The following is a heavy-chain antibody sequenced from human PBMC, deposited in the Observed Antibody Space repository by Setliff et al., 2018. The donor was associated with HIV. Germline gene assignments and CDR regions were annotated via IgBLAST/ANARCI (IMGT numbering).Heavy chain of an antibody. CDR2: IYPGDSDA. D-gene: IGHD1-1*01. CDR1: GYSFTSYW. CDR3: ARTSGARTTDY. Sequence: GESLKISCKGSGYSFTSYWIGWVRQVPGKGLEWMGIIYPGDSDAKYSPSFQGQVTISADESISTVYLQWSNLKASDSAMYYCARTSGARTTDYWGQGTLVTVSS. V-gene: IGHV5-51*01. J-gene: IGHJ4*02.